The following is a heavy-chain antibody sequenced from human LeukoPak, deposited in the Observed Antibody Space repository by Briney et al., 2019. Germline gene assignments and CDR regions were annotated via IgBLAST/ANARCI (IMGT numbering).Heavy chain of an antibody. V-gene: IGHV4-34*01. CDR3: ARGLTSMPPGGY. J-gene: IGHJ4*02. D-gene: IGHD2/OR15-2a*01. Sequence: KPSETLSLTCAVYGGSFSDYYWSWISQPPGKGLEWIGEINHSGSTNYNPSLKSRVTILVDTSKNQFSLKLSSVTAADTAVYYCARGLTSMPPGGYWGQGTLVTVSS. CDR2: INHSGST. CDR1: GGSFSDYY.